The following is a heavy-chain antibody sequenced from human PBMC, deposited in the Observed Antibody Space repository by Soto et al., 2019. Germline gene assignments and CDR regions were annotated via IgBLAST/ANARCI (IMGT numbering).Heavy chain of an antibody. D-gene: IGHD6-6*01. CDR3: ARGVAARPTEFYYYYGMDV. CDR1: GYTFTSYG. J-gene: IGHJ6*02. Sequence: QVQLVQSGAEVKKPGASVKVSCKASGYTFTSYGISWVRQAPGQGLEWMGWISAYNGNTNYAQKLQGRVTMTPDTSTSTAYMELRSLRSDDTAVCYCARGVAARPTEFYYYYGMDVWGQGTTVTVSS. CDR2: ISAYNGNT. V-gene: IGHV1-18*01.